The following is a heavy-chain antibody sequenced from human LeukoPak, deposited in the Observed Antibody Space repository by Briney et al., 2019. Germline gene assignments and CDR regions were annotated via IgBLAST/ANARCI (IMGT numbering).Heavy chain of an antibody. V-gene: IGHV4-39*01. Sequence: SETLSLTCTVSGGSISSNNYYWSWIRQPPGREMEWIASINYGGTTYHNPSLKSRVTISVDTSKNQFSLRLSSVTAADTALYLCARYVVSGAGKYYFDYWGQGSLVTVSS. CDR2: INYGGTT. J-gene: IGHJ4*02. D-gene: IGHD3-10*01. CDR3: ARYVVSGAGKYYFDY. CDR1: GGSISSNNYY.